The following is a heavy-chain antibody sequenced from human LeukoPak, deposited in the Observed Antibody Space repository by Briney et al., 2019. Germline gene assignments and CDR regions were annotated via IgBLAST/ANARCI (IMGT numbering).Heavy chain of an antibody. CDR3: AAGLWFGDRAFDY. CDR1: GYFISSGYY. Sequence: SQTLSLTCAVSGYFISSGYYWGWIRQDPGKRLEWIGGIYHSGSTYNNPSLKSRVTISVDTSKNQFSLKLSSVTAADTAVYYCAAGLWFGDRAFDYWGQGTLVTVSS. V-gene: IGHV4-38-2*01. CDR2: IYHSGST. D-gene: IGHD3-10*01. J-gene: IGHJ4*02.